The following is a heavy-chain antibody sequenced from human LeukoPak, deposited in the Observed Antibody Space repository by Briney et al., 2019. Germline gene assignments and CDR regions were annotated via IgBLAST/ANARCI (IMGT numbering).Heavy chain of an antibody. CDR3: ARHGIVVVPAALDV. CDR1: GGSISSDY. V-gene: IGHV4-4*09. D-gene: IGHD2-2*01. Sequence: SETLSLTCTVSGGSISSDYWSWIRQPPGKGLEWIGYIYTSGSTNYNPSLKSRVTISVDTSKNQFSLKLSSVTAADTAVYYCARHGIVVVPAALDVWGKGTTVAVSS. CDR2: IYTSGST. J-gene: IGHJ6*04.